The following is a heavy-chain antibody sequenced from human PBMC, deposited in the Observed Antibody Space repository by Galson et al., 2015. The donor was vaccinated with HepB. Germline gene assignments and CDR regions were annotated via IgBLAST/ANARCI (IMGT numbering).Heavy chain of an antibody. J-gene: IGHJ4*02. D-gene: IGHD2-15*01. Sequence: SLRLSCADSGFSFNTYGMSWVRQAPGKGLEWISYISSSSSTIFYADSLKGRFTISRDNAKNSLYLQMNNLRAEDTAVYYCATGWFSPYWGQGTLVTVSS. V-gene: IGHV3-48*04. CDR1: GFSFNTYG. CDR3: ATGWFSPY. CDR2: ISSSSSTI.